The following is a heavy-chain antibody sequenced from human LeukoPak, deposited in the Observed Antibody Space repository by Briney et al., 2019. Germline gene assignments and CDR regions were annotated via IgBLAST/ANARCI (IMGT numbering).Heavy chain of an antibody. Sequence: SVKVSCKASGGTFSSYAISWVRQAPGQWLERMGRIIPIFGTANYAQKFQGRVTITTDESTSTAYMELSSLRSEDTAVYYCATHRKNYYDSSGYYGNSFGYWGQGTLVTVSS. J-gene: IGHJ4*02. CDR2: IIPIFGTA. CDR3: ATHRKNYYDSSGYYGNSFGY. D-gene: IGHD3-22*01. V-gene: IGHV1-69*05. CDR1: GGTFSSYA.